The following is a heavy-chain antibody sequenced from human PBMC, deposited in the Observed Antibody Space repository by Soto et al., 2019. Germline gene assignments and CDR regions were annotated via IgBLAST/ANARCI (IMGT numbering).Heavy chain of an antibody. J-gene: IGHJ5*02. CDR1: GYTFTSYA. D-gene: IGHD6-13*01. Sequence: ASVKVSCKASGYTFTSYAMHWVRQAPGQRLEWMGWINAGNGNTKYSQKFQGRVTITRDTSASTAYMELSSLRSEDTAVYYCARVRGIAAAGMNNWFDPWGQGTLVTVSS. V-gene: IGHV1-3*01. CDR2: INAGNGNT. CDR3: ARVRGIAAAGMNNWFDP.